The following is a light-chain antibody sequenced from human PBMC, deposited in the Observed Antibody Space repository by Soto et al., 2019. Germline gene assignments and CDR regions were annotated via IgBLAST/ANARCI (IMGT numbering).Light chain of an antibody. V-gene: IGLV1-40*01. CDR2: SNN. CDR3: AAWDDSLNGWV. Sequence: QPVLTQPPSVSGAPGQRVSISCTGSSTNIGAGYGVHWYQQRPGTAPKLLIYSNNQRPSGVPDRFSGSKSGTSASLAISGLQSEDEADYYCAAWDDSLNGWVFGGGTKLTVL. CDR1: STNIGAGYG. J-gene: IGLJ3*02.